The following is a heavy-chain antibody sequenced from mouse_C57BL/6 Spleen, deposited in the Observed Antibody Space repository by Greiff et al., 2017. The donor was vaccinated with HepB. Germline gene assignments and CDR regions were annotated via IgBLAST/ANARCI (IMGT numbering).Heavy chain of an antibody. V-gene: IGHV6-3*01. CDR1: GFTFSNYW. Sequence: EVQGVESGGGLVQPGGSMKLSCVASGFTFSNYWMNWVRQSPEKGLEWVAQIRLKSDNYATHYAESVKGRFTISRDDSKSSVYLQMNNLRAEDTGIYYCTSHYSFAYWGQGTLVTVSA. CDR2: IRLKSDNYAT. D-gene: IGHD1-1*01. J-gene: IGHJ3*01. CDR3: TSHYSFAY.